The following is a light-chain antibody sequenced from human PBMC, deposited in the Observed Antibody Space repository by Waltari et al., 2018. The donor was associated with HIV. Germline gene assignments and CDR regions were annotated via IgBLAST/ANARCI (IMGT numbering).Light chain of an antibody. CDR3: AARDDSLNGPHVV. CDR2: SNN. CDR1: SSDIGSNA. J-gene: IGLJ2*01. V-gene: IGLV1-44*01. Sequence: QSVLTQPPSASETPGQRVAISCSGSSSDIGSNAVNWYQQLPGTAPKLLIYSNNQRPSGVPDRFSGSKSGTSATLAISGLQSEEEADYYCAARDDSLNGPHVVFGGGTKLTVL.